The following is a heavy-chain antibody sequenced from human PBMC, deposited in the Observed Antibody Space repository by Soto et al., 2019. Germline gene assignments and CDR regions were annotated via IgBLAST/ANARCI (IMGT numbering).Heavy chain of an antibody. CDR3: ARPRGTTPAVWYFDL. CDR2: VYHSGKT. Sequence: QVQLQESGPGLVKPSETLSLTCTVSGDYISSHYWSWIRQPPGKGLEWIGYVYHSGKTDSKPSLKSRVTISMDTSKNQISLSPTAATAADIAVYYCARPRGTTPAVWYFDLWGRGNLVTVSS. D-gene: IGHD2-2*01. V-gene: IGHV4-59*08. CDR1: GDYISSHY. J-gene: IGHJ2*01.